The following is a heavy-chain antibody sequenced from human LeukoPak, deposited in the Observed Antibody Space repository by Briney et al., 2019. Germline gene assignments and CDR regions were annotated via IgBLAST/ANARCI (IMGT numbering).Heavy chain of an antibody. D-gene: IGHD4-17*01. CDR2: IYYSGST. CDR1: GGSISSYY. Sequence: SETLSLTCTVSGGSISSYYWSWIRQPPGKGLEWIGYIYYSGSTNYNPSLKSRVTISVDTSKNQFSLKLSSVTAADTAAYYCARITGAAYGDSNWFDPWGQGTLATVSS. V-gene: IGHV4-59*01. CDR3: ARITGAAYGDSNWFDP. J-gene: IGHJ5*02.